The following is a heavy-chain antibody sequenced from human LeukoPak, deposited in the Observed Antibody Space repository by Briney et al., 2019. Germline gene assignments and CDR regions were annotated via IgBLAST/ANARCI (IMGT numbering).Heavy chain of an antibody. CDR3: ARDEVVAATFDY. V-gene: IGHV3-21*01. D-gene: IGHD2-15*01. CDR2: ISSSSSYI. Sequence: TGGSLRLSCAASGFTFSSYSMNWVRQAPGKGLEWVSSISSSSSYIYYADSVKGRFTISRDNAKNSLYLQMNSLRAEDTAVYYCARDEVVAATFDYWGQGTLVTVSS. CDR1: GFTFSSYS. J-gene: IGHJ4*02.